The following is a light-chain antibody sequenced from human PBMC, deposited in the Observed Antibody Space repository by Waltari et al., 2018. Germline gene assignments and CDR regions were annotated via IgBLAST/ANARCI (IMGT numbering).Light chain of an antibody. CDR2: DVT. J-gene: IGLJ1*01. Sequence: QSALPQPRSVSGSPGQSVTISCTGTTSDIVGYAYVYWYQPHPGKAPKLFIYDVTKRPSGVPDRFSGSRSGTTASLTISGLQPEDEADYYCCSYAGGSYVFGTGTKVTVL. V-gene: IGLV2-11*01. CDR1: TSDIVGYAY. CDR3: CSYAGGSYV.